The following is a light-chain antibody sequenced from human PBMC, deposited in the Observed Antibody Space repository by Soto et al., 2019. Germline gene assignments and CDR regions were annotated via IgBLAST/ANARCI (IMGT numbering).Light chain of an antibody. Sequence: IVMTQSPATLSVSPGERATLSCRASQSVSSNLVWYQQKPGQAPRLLIYGASTRATGIPARFSGSGSGTEFTLTISSLQFEDFAVYYCQQYNNWPPVTFGQGTKLEIK. J-gene: IGKJ2*01. CDR1: QSVSSN. CDR2: GAS. CDR3: QQYNNWPPVT. V-gene: IGKV3-15*01.